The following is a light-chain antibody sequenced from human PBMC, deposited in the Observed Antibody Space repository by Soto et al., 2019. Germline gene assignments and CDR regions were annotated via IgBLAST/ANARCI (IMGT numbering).Light chain of an antibody. CDR1: SSDVGSYNL. Sequence: QSALTQPASVSGSPGQTNTISCTGTSSDVGSYNLVSWYQQHPGKAPKLMIYEVSKRPSGVSNRFSGSKSGNTASLTLSGLQAEDEADYYCCSYAGSSTYVFGTGTKLTVL. CDR3: CSYAGSSTYV. V-gene: IGLV2-23*02. CDR2: EVS. J-gene: IGLJ1*01.